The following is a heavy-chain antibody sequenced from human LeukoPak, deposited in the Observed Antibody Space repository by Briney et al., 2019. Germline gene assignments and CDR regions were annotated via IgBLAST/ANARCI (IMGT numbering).Heavy chain of an antibody. V-gene: IGHV3-43*02. CDR2: ISWDGGST. Sequence: PGGSLRLSCAASGFTFSSYAMSWVRQAPGKGLEWVSLISWDGGSTYYADSVKGRFTISRDNSKNSLYLQMNSLRTEDTALYYCAKDQGKDYYYYMDVWGKGTTVTVSS. CDR3: AKDQGKDYYYYMDV. J-gene: IGHJ6*03. D-gene: IGHD4-23*01. CDR1: GFTFSSYA.